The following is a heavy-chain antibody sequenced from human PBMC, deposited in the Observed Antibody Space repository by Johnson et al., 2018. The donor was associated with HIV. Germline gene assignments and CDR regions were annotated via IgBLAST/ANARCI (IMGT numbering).Heavy chain of an antibody. Sequence: QVQLVESGGGVVQPGRSLRLSCAASGFTFSSYAMHWVRQAPGKGLEWVAVISYDGSNKYYADSVKGRFTISRDNSKNTLYLQMNSLRAEDTAVYYCARDLSVESYQLLSVFSYAFDSWGQGTMVTVSS. CDR1: GFTFSSYA. CDR3: ARDLSVESYQLLSVFSYAFDS. J-gene: IGHJ3*02. CDR2: ISYDGSNK. V-gene: IGHV3-30-3*01. D-gene: IGHD2-2*01.